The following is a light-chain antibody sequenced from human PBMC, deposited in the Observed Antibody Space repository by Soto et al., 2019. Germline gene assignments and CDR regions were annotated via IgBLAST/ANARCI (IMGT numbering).Light chain of an antibody. Sequence: QSALTQPASVSGSPGQSITISCTGTSSDVGSYNLVSWYQQHPGKAPKLMIYEGRKRPSGVSNRFSGSKSGNTASLTISGLQAEDEADNYCCSYAGSSSWVFGGGTKLTVL. CDR2: EGR. V-gene: IGLV2-23*01. J-gene: IGLJ3*02. CDR3: CSYAGSSSWV. CDR1: SSDVGSYNL.